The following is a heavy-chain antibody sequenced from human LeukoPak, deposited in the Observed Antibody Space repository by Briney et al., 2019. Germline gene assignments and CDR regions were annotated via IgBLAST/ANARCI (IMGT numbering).Heavy chain of an antibody. V-gene: IGHV4-61*02. CDR2: IYTSGST. CDR1: GGSISSDSYY. J-gene: IGHJ4*02. D-gene: IGHD4-23*01. CDR3: ARDRKLRWTYYFDY. Sequence: SETLSLTCTVSGGSISSDSYYWSWIRQPAGKGLEWIGRIYTSGSTNYNPSLKSRVTISVDTSKNQFSLKLSSVTAADTAVYYCARDRKLRWTYYFDYWGQGTLVTVSS.